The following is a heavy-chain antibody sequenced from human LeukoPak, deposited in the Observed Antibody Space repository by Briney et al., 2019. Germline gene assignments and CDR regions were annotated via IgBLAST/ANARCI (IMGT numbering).Heavy chain of an antibody. D-gene: IGHD6-13*01. CDR3: ARSGIAAAGTREYFQH. CDR2: INPNSGGT. Sequence: ASVKVSCKASGYTFTGYYTHWVRQAPGQGLEWMGWINPNSGGTNYAQKFQGWVTMTRDTSISTAYMELSRLRSDDTAVYYCARSGIAAAGTREYFQHWGQGTLVTVSS. CDR1: GYTFTGYY. V-gene: IGHV1-2*04. J-gene: IGHJ1*01.